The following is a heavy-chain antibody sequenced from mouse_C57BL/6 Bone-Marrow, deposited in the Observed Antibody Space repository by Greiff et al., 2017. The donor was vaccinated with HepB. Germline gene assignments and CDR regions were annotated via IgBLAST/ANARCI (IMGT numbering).Heavy chain of an antibody. CDR1: GFTFSSYT. Sequence: EVQVVESGGGLVKPGGSLKLSCAASGFTFSSYTMSWVRQTPEKRLEWVATISGGGGNTYYPDSVKGRFTISRDNAKNTLYLQMSSLRSEDTALYYCARHEDYGSSMDYWGQGTSVTVSS. V-gene: IGHV5-9*01. J-gene: IGHJ4*01. CDR2: ISGGGGNT. CDR3: ARHEDYGSSMDY. D-gene: IGHD1-1*01.